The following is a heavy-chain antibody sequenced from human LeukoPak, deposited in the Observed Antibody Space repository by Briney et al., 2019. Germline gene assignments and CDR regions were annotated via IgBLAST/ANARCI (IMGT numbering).Heavy chain of an antibody. V-gene: IGHV3-7*01. CDR2: IRQDGSEK. J-gene: IGHJ3*01. Sequence: GGSLRLSCAASGFTFSTYWMSWVRQAPGKGLEWVANIRQDGSEKYYVDSVKGRLTISRDNAKNSLYLQMNSLRAEDTGIYYCARAGYYGDDAFDLWGQGTMVTVSS. D-gene: IGHD2/OR15-2a*01. CDR3: ARAGYYGDDAFDL. CDR1: GFTFSTYW.